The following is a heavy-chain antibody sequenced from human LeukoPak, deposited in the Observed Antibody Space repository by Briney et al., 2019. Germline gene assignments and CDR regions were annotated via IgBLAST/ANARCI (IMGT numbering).Heavy chain of an antibody. V-gene: IGHV3-30*03. J-gene: IGHJ4*02. CDR3: ARDEGAFGGIIVPRD. D-gene: IGHD3-16*02. Sequence: PGGSLRLPCAASGFTFSNYGIHWVRQPPGKGLEWVAVTLYDGSNNYYADSVKGRFTISRDDSNNTLYLQMHSLRAEDTALYFCARDEGAFGGIIVPRDWGQGTLVTVSS. CDR1: GFTFSNYG. CDR2: TLYDGSNN.